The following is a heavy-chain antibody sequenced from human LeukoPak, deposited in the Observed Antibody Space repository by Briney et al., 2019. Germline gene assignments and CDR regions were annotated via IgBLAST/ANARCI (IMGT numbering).Heavy chain of an antibody. CDR1: GGTFSSYA. V-gene: IGHV1-24*01. J-gene: IGHJ4*02. D-gene: IGHD4-11*01. Sequence: ASVKVSCKASGGTFSSYAISWVRQAPGKGLEWMGGFDPEDGETIYAQKFQGRVTMTEDTSTDTAYMELSSLRSEDTAVYYCATTTVTTPEYYFDYWGQGTLVTVSS. CDR3: ATTTVTTPEYYFDY. CDR2: FDPEDGET.